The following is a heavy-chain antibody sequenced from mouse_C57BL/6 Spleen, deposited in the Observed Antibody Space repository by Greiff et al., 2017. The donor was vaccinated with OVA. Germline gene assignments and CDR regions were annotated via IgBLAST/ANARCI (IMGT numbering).Heavy chain of an antibody. CDR1: GFTFSSYA. CDR2: ISSGGDYI. V-gene: IGHV5-9-1*02. D-gene: IGHD1-1*01. J-gene: IGHJ1*03. Sequence: EVQLVESGEGLVKPGGSLKLSCAASGFTFSSYAMPWVRQTPEKRLEWVAYISSGGDYIYYADTVKGRFTISRDNARNTLYLQMSSLKSEDTAMYYCTRDYYGSSYYWYFDVWGTGTTVTVSS. CDR3: TRDYYGSSYYWYFDV.